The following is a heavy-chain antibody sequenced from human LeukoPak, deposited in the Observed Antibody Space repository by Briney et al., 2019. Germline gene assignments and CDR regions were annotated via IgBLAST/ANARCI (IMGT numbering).Heavy chain of an antibody. CDR3: AGVGSDRSFDY. CDR2: INHSGST. CDR1: GGSFSGYY. Sequence: SETLSLTCAVYGGSFSGYYWSWIRQPPGKGLEWIGEINHSGSTNYNPSLKSRVTISVDTSKNQFSLKLSSVTAADTAVYYCAGVGSDRSFDYWGQGTLVTVSS. D-gene: IGHD3-10*01. V-gene: IGHV4-34*01. J-gene: IGHJ4*02.